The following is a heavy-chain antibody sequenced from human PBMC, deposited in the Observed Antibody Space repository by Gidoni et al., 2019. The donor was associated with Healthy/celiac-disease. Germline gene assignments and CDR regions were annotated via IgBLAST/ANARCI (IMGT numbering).Heavy chain of an antibody. J-gene: IGHJ4*02. V-gene: IGHV4-39*01. CDR1: GCSIRSSSYS. CDR3: ARRAGRDNDY. CDR2: LYYGGST. Sequence: QLQLQESGPGLVKTSETLSITCTVSGCSIRSSSYSWGWLRKPPVKGLVWIGSLYYGGSTSYNPYLKSRVTISVYTSKTQFSLNLSSLTAADTSVYYFARRAGRDNDYWGQGTLVTVSS.